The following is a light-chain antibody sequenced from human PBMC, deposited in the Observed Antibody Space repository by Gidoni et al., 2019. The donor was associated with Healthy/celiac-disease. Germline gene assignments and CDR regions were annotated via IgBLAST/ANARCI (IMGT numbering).Light chain of an antibody. V-gene: IGKV3-11*01. CDR3: QQRNNWPWT. CDR2: DAS. CDR1: QSVSSY. Sequence: EMMLTPSPASLSVSPGESATLSCRASQSVSSYLAWYQQKPGQAPRLLIYDASNRATGIPARFSGSGSGTDFTLTISSLEPEDFTIYYCQQRNNWPWTFGQXTKVEIK. J-gene: IGKJ1*01.